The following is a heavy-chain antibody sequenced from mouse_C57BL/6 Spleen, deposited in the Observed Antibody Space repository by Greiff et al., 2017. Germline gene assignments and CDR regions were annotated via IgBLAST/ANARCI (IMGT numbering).Heavy chain of an antibody. V-gene: IGHV1-42*01. CDR2: INPSTGGT. J-gene: IGHJ3*01. Sequence: VQLQQSGPELVKPGASVKISCKASGYSYTGYYMNWVKQSPEKSLEWIGEINPSTGGTTYNQKFKAKATLTVDKSSSTAYMQLKSLTSEDSAVYYCARDDYDEGTWFADWGQGTLVTVSA. CDR1: GYSYTGYY. D-gene: IGHD2-4*01. CDR3: ARDDYDEGTWFAD.